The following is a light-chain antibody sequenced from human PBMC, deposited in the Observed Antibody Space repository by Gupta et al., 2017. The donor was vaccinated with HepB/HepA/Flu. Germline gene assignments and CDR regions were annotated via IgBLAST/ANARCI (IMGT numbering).Light chain of an antibody. Sequence: EIVLTQFPGTLSLSPGERATLSCRASQSVRNNYLAWYQQKPGQAPRLLIYGASSRATGIPDRFSGSGSGTDFSLTSSRREPEDFAVYYWQQDGTSNFFGQGTLLEIK. J-gene: IGKJ5*01. CDR3: QQDGTSNF. CDR1: QSVRNNY. CDR2: GAS. V-gene: IGKV3-20*01.